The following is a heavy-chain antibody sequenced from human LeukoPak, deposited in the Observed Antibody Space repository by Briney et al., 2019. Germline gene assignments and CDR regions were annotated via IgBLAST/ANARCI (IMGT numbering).Heavy chain of an antibody. J-gene: IGHJ5*02. V-gene: IGHV4-39*01. D-gene: IGHD1-1*01. CDR1: GGSMSSTSY. CDR3: ARHGTSGTNLNWFDP. Sequence: SETLSLTCTVSGGSMSSTSYWGWIRQLPGKGLEWIGSIYYSGSTYYHPSLKSRVTISVDTSNNLFSLKLTSVTAADTAVYYCARHGTSGTNLNWFDPWGQGTLVTVSS. CDR2: IYYSGST.